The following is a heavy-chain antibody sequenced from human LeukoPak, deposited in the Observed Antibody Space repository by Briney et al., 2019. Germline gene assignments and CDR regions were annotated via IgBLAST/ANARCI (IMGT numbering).Heavy chain of an antibody. CDR3: ERDKVRRDGYNPDY. D-gene: IGHD5-24*01. Sequence: SVNVSCKASGGTFSSYAISWVRQAPGQGLEWMGRIIPIFCTANYAQKFQTRVTITTDESTSTAFMDVSSLRSEDTAVYYCERDKVRRDGYNPDYWGQGTLVTVSS. CDR1: GGTFSSYA. CDR2: IIPIFCTA. J-gene: IGHJ4*02. V-gene: IGHV1-69*05.